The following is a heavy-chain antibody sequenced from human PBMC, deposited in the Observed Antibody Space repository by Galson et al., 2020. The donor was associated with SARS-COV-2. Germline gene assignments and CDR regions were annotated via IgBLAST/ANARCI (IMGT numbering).Heavy chain of an antibody. V-gene: IGHV4-39*01. Sequence: SQTLSLTCTVSGGSISSSSYYWGWIRQPPGKGLEWIGSIYYSGSTYYNPSLKSRVTISVDTSKNQFSLKLSSVTAADTAVYYCARRRTSLFDYWGQGTLVTVSS. CDR2: IYYSGST. J-gene: IGHJ4*02. CDR3: ARRRTSLFDY. CDR1: GGSISSSSYY.